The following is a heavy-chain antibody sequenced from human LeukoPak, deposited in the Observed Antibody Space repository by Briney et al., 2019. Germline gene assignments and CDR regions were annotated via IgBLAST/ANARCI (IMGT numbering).Heavy chain of an antibody. CDR2: IYHSGST. Sequence: SETLSLTCTVSGGSISSGGYYWSWIRQPPGKGLEWIGYIYHSGSTYYNPSLKSRVTISVDRSKNQFSLKLSSVTAADTAVYYCARGLTPDYWGQGTLVTVSS. V-gene: IGHV4-30-2*01. CDR1: GGSISSGGYY. CDR3: ARGLTPDY. D-gene: IGHD2-15*01. J-gene: IGHJ4*02.